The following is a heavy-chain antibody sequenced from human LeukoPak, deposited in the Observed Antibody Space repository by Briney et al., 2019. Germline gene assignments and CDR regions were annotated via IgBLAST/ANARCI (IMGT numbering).Heavy chain of an antibody. CDR2: IGSSSSHI. Sequence: GGSLRLSCAASGFSFSSYSMNWVRQAPGKGLEWVSSIGSSSSHIYYADLVKGRFTISRDNAKNSLYLQMNSLRAEDTAVYYCAREKNTYYGSGSFYSPDAFDIWGQGTMVTVSS. CDR3: AREKNTYYGSGSFYSPDAFDI. V-gene: IGHV3-21*06. CDR1: GFSFSSYS. J-gene: IGHJ3*02. D-gene: IGHD3-10*01.